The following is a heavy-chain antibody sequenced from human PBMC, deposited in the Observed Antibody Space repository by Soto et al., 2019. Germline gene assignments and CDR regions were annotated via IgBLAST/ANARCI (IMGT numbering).Heavy chain of an antibody. D-gene: IGHD6-13*01. CDR3: ARICWSSSWYPVDY. Sequence: QVTLKESGPVLVKPTETLTLTCTVSGFSLSNARMGVSWIRQPPGKALEWLAHIFSNDEKSYSTSLKSSLTISNDTSKSQVVVTMTNMDPVDTATYYCARICWSSSWYPVDYWGQGTLVTVSS. V-gene: IGHV2-26*01. CDR2: IFSNDEK. J-gene: IGHJ4*02. CDR1: GFSLSNARMG.